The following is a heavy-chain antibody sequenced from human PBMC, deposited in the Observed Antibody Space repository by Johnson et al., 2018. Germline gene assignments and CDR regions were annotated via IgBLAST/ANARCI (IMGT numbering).Heavy chain of an antibody. Sequence: EVQLVESGGGLVQXGGSXRLXCAASGFTVSSNYMSWVRQPPGKGLEWVSVIYGSGGTHYADSVKGRFTISRDNSKNTLFLQMNSLRTEETAVNYCASPHLGPSYDAFHIWGQGTMVTVSS. CDR1: GFTVSSNY. J-gene: IGHJ3*02. D-gene: IGHD3-10*01. V-gene: IGHV3-66*02. CDR3: ASPHLGPSYDAFHI. CDR2: IYGSGGT.